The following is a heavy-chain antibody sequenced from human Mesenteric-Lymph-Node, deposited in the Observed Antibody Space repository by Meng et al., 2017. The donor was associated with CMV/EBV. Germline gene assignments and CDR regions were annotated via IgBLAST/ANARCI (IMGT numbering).Heavy chain of an antibody. CDR2: IRARDYGGTA. V-gene: IGHV3-49*04. CDR3: CNTRAVNYYYGMDV. J-gene: IGHJ6*02. CDR1: GFNFGDCG. D-gene: IGHD2/OR15-2a*01. Sequence: GESLKIPCTASGFNFGDCGMNWVRQAPGKGLEWIGFIRARDYGGTADYAASVKGRFTISRDDSKSIAYLQMTNLKTEDTGTYYCCNTRAVNYYYGMDVWGQGTSVTVSS.